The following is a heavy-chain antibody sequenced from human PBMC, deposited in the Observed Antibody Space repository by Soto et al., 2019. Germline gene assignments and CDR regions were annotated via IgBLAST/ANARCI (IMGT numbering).Heavy chain of an antibody. CDR1: GFTFSRFA. D-gene: IGHD6-13*01. J-gene: IGHJ4*02. CDR3: ARRSSSWYFDY. CDR2: ISGSDGST. Sequence: GGSLRLSCAASGFTFSRFAMNWVRQAPGKGLEWVSVISGSDGSTYYADSVKGRFTISRDNSKNTLNLQMNSLRAEDTAVYYCARRSSSWYFDYWGQGT. V-gene: IGHV3-23*01.